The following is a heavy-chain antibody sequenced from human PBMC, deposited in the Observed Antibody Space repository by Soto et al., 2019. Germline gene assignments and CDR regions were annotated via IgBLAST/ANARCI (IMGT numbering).Heavy chain of an antibody. CDR1: SFSIRSYY. J-gene: IGHJ4*02. V-gene: IGHV4-59*01. D-gene: IGHD3-3*01. CDR2: IYYTGNT. Sequence: QVQLQETGPGLVKPSETLSLTCTVSSFSIRSYYWTWIRQSPEKGLEWIGYIYYTGNTNYYPSLKSRVTISEDTSKSQFSLKLTSVTAADTAMYYCARGRGDYFFDLWGQGTLVTVSS. CDR3: ARGRGDYFFDL.